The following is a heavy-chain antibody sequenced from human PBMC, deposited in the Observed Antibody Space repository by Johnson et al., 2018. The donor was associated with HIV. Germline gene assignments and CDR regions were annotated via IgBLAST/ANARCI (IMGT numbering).Heavy chain of an antibody. CDR2: IYSGGRT. CDR1: GFTFSSYA. Sequence: VQLVESGGGVVQPGRSLRLSCAASGFTFSSYAMHWVRQAPGKGLEWVAVIYSGGRTYYADSVKGRFTISRDNSKNTLYLQMNSLSAEDTAVYYCARSGYGSGSTHDAFDIWGQGTMVTVSS. V-gene: IGHV3-66*01. CDR3: ARSGYGSGSTHDAFDI. D-gene: IGHD3-10*01. J-gene: IGHJ3*02.